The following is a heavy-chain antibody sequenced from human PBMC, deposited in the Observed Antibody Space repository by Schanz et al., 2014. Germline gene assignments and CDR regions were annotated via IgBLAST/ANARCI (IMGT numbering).Heavy chain of an antibody. D-gene: IGHD2-21*01. CDR1: GFTFSTYA. J-gene: IGHJ3*02. V-gene: IGHV3-21*02. CDR3: ARDGYSVVVISPTESFDI. CDR2: INTGGDST. Sequence: EVKLLESGGTLVRPGGSLRLSCAASGFTFSTYAMAWVRQAPGKGLEWVSSINTGGDSTYYAESVKGRFTISRDNAKNSLYLQMNGLRAEDTAVYYCARDGYSVVVISPTESFDIWGQGTMVTVSP.